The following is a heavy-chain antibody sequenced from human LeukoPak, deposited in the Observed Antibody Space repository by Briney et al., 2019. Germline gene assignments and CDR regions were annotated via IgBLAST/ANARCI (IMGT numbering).Heavy chain of an antibody. Sequence: SETLSLTCTVSGGSIGTYYWSWIRQSPGKGLEWIGYVYFSGSTNYNPSLKSRITISVDTSKNQFSLKLSSVTAADTAVYYCARGSGLSIPHYFDYWGQGTLVTVSS. CDR2: VYFSGST. CDR3: ARGSGLSIPHYFDY. V-gene: IGHV4-59*12. D-gene: IGHD6-19*01. J-gene: IGHJ4*02. CDR1: GGSIGTYY.